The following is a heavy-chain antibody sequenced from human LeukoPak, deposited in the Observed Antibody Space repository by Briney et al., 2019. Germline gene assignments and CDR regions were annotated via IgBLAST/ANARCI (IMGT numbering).Heavy chain of an antibody. D-gene: IGHD6-13*01. J-gene: IGHJ5*02. CDR1: GYTFTSYY. Sequence: ASVKVSCKASGYTFTSYYMHWVRQAPGQGLEWMGIINPSGGSTSYAQKFQGRVTMTTDTSTSTAYMELRSLRSDDTAVYYCASSRPYSSLDPWGQGTLVTVSS. CDR2: INPSGGST. V-gene: IGHV1-46*01. CDR3: ASSRPYSSLDP.